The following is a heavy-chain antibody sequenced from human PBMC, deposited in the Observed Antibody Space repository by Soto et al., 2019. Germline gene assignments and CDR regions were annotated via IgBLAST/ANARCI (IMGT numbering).Heavy chain of an antibody. CDR1: GFTFSSYA. Sequence: GGSLGLSCAASGFTFSSYAMSWVRQAPGKGLEWVSGISGSGGSTSNADSVKGRFTISRDNSKNTLFLQMNSLRAEDTAVYYCAKGKAYYDYIWGSEYYFDYWGQGTLVTVSS. D-gene: IGHD3-16*01. J-gene: IGHJ4*02. CDR2: ISGSGGST. CDR3: AKGKAYYDYIWGSEYYFDY. V-gene: IGHV3-23*01.